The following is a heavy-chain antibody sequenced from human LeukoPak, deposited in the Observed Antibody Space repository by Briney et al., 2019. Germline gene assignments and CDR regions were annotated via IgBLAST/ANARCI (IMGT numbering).Heavy chain of an antibody. J-gene: IGHJ4*02. Sequence: SETLSLTCAVYGGSFSGYYWSWIRQPPGEGLEWIGTIYYSGSTYYNPSLKSRVTISVDTSKNQFSLKLSSVAAADTAVYYCARDPPDIWGQGTLVTVSS. CDR1: GGSFSGYY. CDR2: IYYSGST. CDR3: ARDPPDI. V-gene: IGHV4-34*01.